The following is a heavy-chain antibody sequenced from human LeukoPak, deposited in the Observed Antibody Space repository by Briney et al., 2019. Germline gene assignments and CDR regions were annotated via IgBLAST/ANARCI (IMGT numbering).Heavy chain of an antibody. Sequence: SSGTLSLTCAVYGGSFSGYYWSWIRQPPGKGLEWIGEINHSGSTNYNPSLKSRVTISVDTSKNQFSLKLSSVTAADTAVYYCAREEYGDSNFDYWGQGTLVTVSS. D-gene: IGHD4-17*01. J-gene: IGHJ4*02. CDR2: INHSGST. CDR1: GGSFSGYY. CDR3: AREEYGDSNFDY. V-gene: IGHV4-34*01.